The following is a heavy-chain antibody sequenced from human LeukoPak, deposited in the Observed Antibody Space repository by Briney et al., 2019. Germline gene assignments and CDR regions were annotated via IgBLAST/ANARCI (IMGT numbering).Heavy chain of an antibody. Sequence: SETLSLTCTVSGGSISSYYWSWIRQPPGKGLEWIGYIYYSGSTNYNPSLKSRVTISVDTSKNQFSLKLRSVTAADTAVYYCARHDCSGGSCYSAGIDYWGQGTLVTVSS. CDR1: GGSISSYY. CDR3: ARHDCSGGSCYSAGIDY. J-gene: IGHJ4*02. D-gene: IGHD2-15*01. CDR2: IYYSGST. V-gene: IGHV4-59*08.